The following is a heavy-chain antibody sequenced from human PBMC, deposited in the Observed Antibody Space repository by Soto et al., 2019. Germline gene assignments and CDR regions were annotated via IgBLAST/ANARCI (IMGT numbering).Heavy chain of an antibody. CDR1: GFTFSSYS. CDR2: ISSSSSYI. V-gene: IGHV3-21*01. D-gene: IGHD4-17*01. J-gene: IGHJ3*02. CDR3: ASRTGDYSAFDI. Sequence: GGSLSLSCAASGFTFSSYSMNWVRQAPGKGLEWVSSISSSSSYIYYADSVKGRFTISRDNAKNSLYLQMNSLRAEDTAVYYCASRTGDYSAFDIRGQGTMVTVS.